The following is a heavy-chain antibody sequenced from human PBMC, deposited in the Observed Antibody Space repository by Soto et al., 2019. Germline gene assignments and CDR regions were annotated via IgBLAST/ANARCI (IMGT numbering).Heavy chain of an antibody. D-gene: IGHD3-22*01. CDR3: TTSYDSSGYRPSYFQH. Sequence: GGSLRLSCAASGFTFSNAWMNWVRQTPGTGLEWVGRIKSKTDGGTTDYAAPVKGRFTISRDDSKNTLYLQMNSLKTEDTAVYYCTTSYDSSGYRPSYFQHWGQGTLVTVSS. J-gene: IGHJ1*01. V-gene: IGHV3-15*07. CDR1: GFTFSNAW. CDR2: IKSKTDGGTT.